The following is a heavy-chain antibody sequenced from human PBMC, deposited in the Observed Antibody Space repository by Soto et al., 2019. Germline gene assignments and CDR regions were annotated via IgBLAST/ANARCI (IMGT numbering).Heavy chain of an antibody. CDR1: SGSFTGFY. D-gene: IGHD3-9*01. CDR2: INHSGST. CDR3: ARLLGRYFDWSRTDY. Sequence: PSDTLYLTCALYSGSFTGFYWSWIRQPTGKGLEWIGEINHSGSTNYIPSLMSRVIISVDTSKNQFSLKLSSVTAADTAVYYCARLLGRYFDWSRTDYWGQG. J-gene: IGHJ4*02. V-gene: IGHV4-34*01.